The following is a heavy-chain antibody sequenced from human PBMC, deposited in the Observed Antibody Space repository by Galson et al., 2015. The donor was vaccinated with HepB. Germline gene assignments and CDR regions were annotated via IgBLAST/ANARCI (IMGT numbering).Heavy chain of an antibody. CDR1: GFTFSSYA. D-gene: IGHD6-13*01. V-gene: IGHV3-23*01. J-gene: IGHJ4*02. CDR2: ISGSGGST. Sequence: SLRLSCAASGFTFSSYAMSWVRQAPGKGLEWVSAISGSGGSTYYADSVKGRFTISRDNSKNTLYLQMNSLRAEDTAVYYCAKEGLPWGAYSSRVDYWGRGTLVTVSS. CDR3: AKEGLPWGAYSSRVDY.